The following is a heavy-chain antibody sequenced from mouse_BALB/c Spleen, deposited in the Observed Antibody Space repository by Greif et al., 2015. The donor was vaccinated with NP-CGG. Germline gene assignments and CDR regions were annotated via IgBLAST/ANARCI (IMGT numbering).Heavy chain of an antibody. CDR1: GFNIKDTY. J-gene: IGHJ3*01. CDR3: ACYDYEGPWFAY. D-gene: IGHD2-4*01. Sequence: EVQLVESGAELVKPGASVKLSCTASGFNIKDTYMHWVKQRPERGLEWIGRIDPANGNTKYDPKFQGKATITADTSSSTAYLQLSSLTSEDTAVYYCACYDYEGPWFAYWGQGTLVTVSA. V-gene: IGHV14-3*02. CDR2: IDPANGNT.